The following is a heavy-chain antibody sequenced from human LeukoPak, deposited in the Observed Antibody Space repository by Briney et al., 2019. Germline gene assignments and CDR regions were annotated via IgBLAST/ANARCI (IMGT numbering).Heavy chain of an antibody. D-gene: IGHD3-10*01. CDR3: AREIDSHGSGASDY. V-gene: IGHV1-69*01. J-gene: IGHJ4*02. CDR1: GGTFSSYA. CDR2: IIPIFGTA. Sequence: AASVKVSCKASGGTFSSYAISWVRQAPGQGLEWMGGIIPIFGTANYAQKFQGRVTITADESTSTAYMELSSLRSEDTAVYYCAREIDSHGSGASDYWGQGTLVTVSS.